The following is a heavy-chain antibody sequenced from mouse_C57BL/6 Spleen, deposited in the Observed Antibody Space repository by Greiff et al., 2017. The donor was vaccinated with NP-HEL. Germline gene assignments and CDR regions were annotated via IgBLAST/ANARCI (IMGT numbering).Heavy chain of an antibody. D-gene: IGHD1-1*01. CDR2: ISSGSSTI. CDR1: GFTFSDYG. Sequence: EVMLVESGGGLVKPGGSLKLSCAASGFTFSDYGMHWVRQAPEKGLEWVAYISSGSSTIYYADTVKGRFTISRDNAKNTLFLQMTSLRSEDTAMYYCARHNYYGSSPWYFDVWGTGTTVTVSS. V-gene: IGHV5-17*01. CDR3: ARHNYYGSSPWYFDV. J-gene: IGHJ1*03.